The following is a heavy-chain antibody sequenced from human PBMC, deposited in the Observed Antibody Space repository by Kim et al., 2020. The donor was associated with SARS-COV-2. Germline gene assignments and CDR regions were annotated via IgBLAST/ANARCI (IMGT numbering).Heavy chain of an antibody. D-gene: IGHD4-17*01. Sequence: STYYADSVKGRFTISRDNSKTTLYLQMNSLRAEDTAVYYCAKVYGDYVNYWGQGTLVTVSS. V-gene: IGHV3-23*03. CDR3: AKVYGDYVNY. J-gene: IGHJ4*02. CDR2: ST.